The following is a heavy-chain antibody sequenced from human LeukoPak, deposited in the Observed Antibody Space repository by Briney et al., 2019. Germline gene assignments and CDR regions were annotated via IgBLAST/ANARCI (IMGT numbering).Heavy chain of an antibody. D-gene: IGHD3-22*01. CDR1: GFTFNIYS. CDR3: AKDRPNYHESNGHYYRLNGDY. V-gene: IGHV3-23*01. J-gene: IGHJ4*02. Sequence: GGSLRLSCAASGFTFNIYSMSWVRQAPGKGLEWVSSITSSGDATFYADSVKDRFTISRDNSKNMLYLQMSRLRAEDTAVYYCAKDRPNYHESNGHYYRLNGDYWGQGTLVTVSS. CDR2: ITSSGDAT.